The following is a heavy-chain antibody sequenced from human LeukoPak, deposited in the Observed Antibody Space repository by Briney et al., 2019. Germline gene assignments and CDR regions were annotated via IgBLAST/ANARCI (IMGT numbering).Heavy chain of an antibody. J-gene: IGHJ3*02. D-gene: IGHD3-10*01. CDR2: ISYDGSNK. CDR1: GFTFSSYA. CDR3: ARDRLWFGSRDAFDI. V-gene: IGHV3-30*04. Sequence: GGSLRLSCAASGFTFSSYAMHWVRQAPGKGLEWVAVISYDGSNKYYADSVKGRFTISRDNSKNTLYLQMNSLRAEDTAVYYCARDRLWFGSRDAFDIWGQGTMVTVSS.